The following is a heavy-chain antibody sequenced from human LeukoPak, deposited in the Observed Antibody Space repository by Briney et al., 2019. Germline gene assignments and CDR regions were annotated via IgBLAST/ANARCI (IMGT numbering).Heavy chain of an antibody. V-gene: IGHV3-30-3*02. Sequence: GGSRRFSVAASGLTFGSYASHGFGQAPARGLEWVAVISYDGSNKYYADSVKGRFTISRDNSKNTLYLQMNSLRDEDTAIYYCAKDQVPGNNWGQGTLVTVSS. J-gene: IGHJ4*02. CDR3: AKDQVPGNN. CDR1: GLTFGSYA. CDR2: ISYDGSNK.